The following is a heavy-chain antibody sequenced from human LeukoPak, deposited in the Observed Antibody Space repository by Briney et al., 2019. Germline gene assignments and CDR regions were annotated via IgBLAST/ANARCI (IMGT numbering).Heavy chain of an antibody. CDR2: IIPILGIA. CDR3: ARESGYEGGWFDP. J-gene: IGHJ5*02. CDR1: GGTFSSYT. Sequence: SVKVSCKASGGTFSSYTISWVRQAPGQVLEWMGRIIPILGIANYAQKFQGRVTITADKSTSTAYMELSSLRSEDAAVYYCARESGYEGGWFDPWGQGTLVTVSS. D-gene: IGHD5-12*01. V-gene: IGHV1-69*04.